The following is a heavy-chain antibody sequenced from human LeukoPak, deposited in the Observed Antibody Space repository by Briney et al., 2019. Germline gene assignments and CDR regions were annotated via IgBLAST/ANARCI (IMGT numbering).Heavy chain of an antibody. Sequence: QPGGSLRLSCAASGFNFASHWMHWVRQAPGKGLEWGAVISHDGIRQDYADSVKGRFTISRDKFKNTVYLQMNSLTAEDTAVYYCAKPGGGYFDSWGQGTLVTVSS. CDR3: AKPGGGYFDS. CDR2: ISHDGIRQ. D-gene: IGHD3-16*01. V-gene: IGHV3-30*18. J-gene: IGHJ4*02. CDR1: GFNFASHW.